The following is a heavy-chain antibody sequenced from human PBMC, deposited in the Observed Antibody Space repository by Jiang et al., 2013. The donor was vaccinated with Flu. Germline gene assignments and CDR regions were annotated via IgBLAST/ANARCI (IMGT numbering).Heavy chain of an antibody. CDR2: IFYSGTT. CDR1: GGSISSGGYY. V-gene: IGHV4-31*03. J-gene: IGHJ6*02. D-gene: IGHD3-10*01. CDR3: AREESIMVRGVNGMDV. Sequence: GSGLVKPSQTLSLTCTVSGGSISSGGYYWSWIRQNPGKGLEWIGYIFYSGTTSYNPSLQSRVTISVDTSKNQFSLTLSAVTAADTAVYYCAREESIMVRGVNGMDVVGPRDHGHRLL.